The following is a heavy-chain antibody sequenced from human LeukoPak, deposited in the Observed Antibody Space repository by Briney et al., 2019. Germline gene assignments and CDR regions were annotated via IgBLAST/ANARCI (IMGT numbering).Heavy chain of an antibody. CDR3: ARAAAVTYFDY. D-gene: IGHD4-23*01. Sequence: GGSLRLSCAASGFTVSSNYMSWVRQAPGKGLEWVSYISSSSSYTNYADSVKGRFTISRDNAKNSLYLQMNSMRAEDTAVYYCARAAAVTYFDYWGQGTLVTVSS. J-gene: IGHJ4*02. V-gene: IGHV3-11*05. CDR1: GFTVSSNY. CDR2: ISSSSSYT.